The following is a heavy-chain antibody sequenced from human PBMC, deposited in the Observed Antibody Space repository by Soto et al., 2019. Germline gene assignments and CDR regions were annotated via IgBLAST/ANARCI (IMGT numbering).Heavy chain of an antibody. V-gene: IGHV1-18*01. D-gene: IGHD1-26*01. CDR2: ISAYNGNT. CDR3: ASTGEAPEGDESGRGDAFDI. J-gene: IGHJ3*02. Sequence: ASVKVSCKASGYTFTSYGISWVRQAPGQGLEWMGWISAYNGNTNYAQKLQGRVTMTTDTSTSTAYMELRSLRSEDTAVYFCASTGEAPEGDESGRGDAFDIWGQGTKVTVSS. CDR1: GYTFTSYG.